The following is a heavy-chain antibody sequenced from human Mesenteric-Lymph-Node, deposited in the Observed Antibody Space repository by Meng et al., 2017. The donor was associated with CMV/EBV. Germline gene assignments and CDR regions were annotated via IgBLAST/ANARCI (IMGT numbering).Heavy chain of an antibody. J-gene: IGHJ4*02. CDR1: YS. CDR3: ARSYHASYCSSTSCYVYYFDY. D-gene: IGHD2-2*01. CDR2: MSSSSSYI. Sequence: YSMNWGRQAPGKGLEWVSYMSSSSSYIYYADSVKGRFTISRDNDKNSLYLQMNSLRAEDTAVYYCARSYHASYCSSTSCYVYYFDYWGQGTLVTVSS. V-gene: IGHV3-21*01.